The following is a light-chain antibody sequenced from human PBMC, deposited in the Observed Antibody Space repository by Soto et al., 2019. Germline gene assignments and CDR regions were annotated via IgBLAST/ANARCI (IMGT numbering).Light chain of an antibody. CDR2: GAS. CDR1: QSVSAN. CDR3: QQYNNWPPYT. J-gene: IGKJ2*01. V-gene: IGKV3-15*01. Sequence: EIVVTQSPATLSVSPGVGATLSCRASQSVSANLSWYQQKPGQAPRLLIYGASTRATGIPARVSGSGSGTEVTLTINSVQSEDFAVYYCQQYNNWPPYTFGQGTKLEVK.